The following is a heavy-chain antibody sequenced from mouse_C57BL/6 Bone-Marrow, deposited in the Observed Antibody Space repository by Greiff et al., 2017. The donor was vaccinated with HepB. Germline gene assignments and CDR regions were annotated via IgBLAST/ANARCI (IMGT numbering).Heavy chain of an antibody. J-gene: IGHJ1*03. CDR1: GYSITSGYD. Sequence: EVQLQQSGPGMVKPSQSLSLTCTVTGYSITSGYDWHWIRHFPGNKLEWMGYISYSGSTNYNPSLKSRISITHDTSKNHFFLKLNSVTTEDTATYYCARAIYDEGWYFDVWGTGTTVTVSS. CDR2: ISYSGST. CDR3: ARAIYDEGWYFDV. V-gene: IGHV3-1*01. D-gene: IGHD2-12*01.